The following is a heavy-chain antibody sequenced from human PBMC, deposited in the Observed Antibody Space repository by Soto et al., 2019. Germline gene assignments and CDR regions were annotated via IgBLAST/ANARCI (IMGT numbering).Heavy chain of an antibody. V-gene: IGHV4-39*07. D-gene: IGHD3-10*01. J-gene: IGHJ3*02. CDR1: GDSVWIRVYS. Sequence: CAVSGDSVWIRVYSWGWIRQPPGKGLEWIGSIYYSGSTYYNPSLKSRVTISVDTSKNQFSLKLSSVTAADTAVYYCARVWGGAFDIWGQGTMVTVSS. CDR3: ARVWGGAFDI. CDR2: IYYSGST.